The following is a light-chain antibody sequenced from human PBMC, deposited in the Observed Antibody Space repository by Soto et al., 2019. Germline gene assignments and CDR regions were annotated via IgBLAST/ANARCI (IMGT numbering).Light chain of an antibody. CDR1: QSVSSF. V-gene: IGKV3-11*01. J-gene: IGKJ2*01. CDR2: DAS. CDR3: QQRSNWPLYT. Sequence: IVLTQSPATLSLSPGQRATLSCRASQSVSSFLAWYQQKPGQAPRLLLYDASNRATGIPARFSGSGSGTDFPLTISSLAPEDFAVYYCQQRSNWPLYTFGQGTKLEIK.